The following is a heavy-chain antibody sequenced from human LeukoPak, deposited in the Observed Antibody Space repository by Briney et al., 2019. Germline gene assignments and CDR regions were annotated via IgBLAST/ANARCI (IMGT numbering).Heavy chain of an antibody. D-gene: IGHD1-26*01. V-gene: IGHV4-39*01. Sequence: PSETLSLTCTVSGGSISSSSYYWGWIRQPPGKGLEWIGSIYYSGSTYYNPSLKSRVTISVDTSKNQFSLKLSSVTAADTAVYYCARPHEWEIGPLAFDIWGQGTMVTVSS. CDR1: GGSISSSSYY. CDR2: IYYSGST. CDR3: ARPHEWEIGPLAFDI. J-gene: IGHJ3*02.